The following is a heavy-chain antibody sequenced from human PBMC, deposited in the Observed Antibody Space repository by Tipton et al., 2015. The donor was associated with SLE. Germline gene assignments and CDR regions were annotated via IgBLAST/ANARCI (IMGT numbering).Heavy chain of an antibody. CDR2: ISHRDDVT. Sequence: GSLRLSCAASGSTFGSYTMIWVRQAPGKGLEWVSGISHRDDVTWYADSVRGRFTISRDNAKNSLYLQMNSLRVEDTAVYYCARDRGQPYGDWIFDLWGRGTLFTVSS. CDR1: GSTFGSYT. D-gene: IGHD4-17*01. V-gene: IGHV3-23*01. CDR3: ARDRGQPYGDWIFDL. J-gene: IGHJ2*01.